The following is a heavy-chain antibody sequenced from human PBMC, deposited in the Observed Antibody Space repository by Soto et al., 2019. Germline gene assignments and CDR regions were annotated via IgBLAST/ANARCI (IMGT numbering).Heavy chain of an antibody. CDR2: INHSGST. D-gene: IGHD2-15*01. V-gene: IGHV4-34*01. CDR3: ASDSGVYCSGGSCYDDYYYYYYMDV. Sequence: SETLSLTCAVYGGSFSGYYWSWIRQPPGKGLEWIGEINHSGSTNYNPSLKSRVTISVDTSKNQFSLKLSSVTAADTAVYYCASDSGVYCSGGSCYDDYYYYYYMDVWGKGTTVT. CDR1: GGSFSGYY. J-gene: IGHJ6*03.